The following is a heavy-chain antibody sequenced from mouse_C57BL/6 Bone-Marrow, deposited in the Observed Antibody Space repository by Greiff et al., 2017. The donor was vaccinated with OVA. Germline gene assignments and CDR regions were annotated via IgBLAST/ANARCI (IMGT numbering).Heavy chain of an antibody. V-gene: IGHV5-16*01. CDR2: INFDGSST. Sequence: DVMLVESVGGLVQPGSSMKLSCTASGFTFSDSYMAWVRQVPEKGLEWVANINFDGSSTYYLDSLKSRFIISRDNAKNILYRQMISLKSEDTATYYCAKDPYYFDYWGKGTTLTVSS. CDR1: GFTFSDSY. J-gene: IGHJ2*01. CDR3: AKDPYYFDY.